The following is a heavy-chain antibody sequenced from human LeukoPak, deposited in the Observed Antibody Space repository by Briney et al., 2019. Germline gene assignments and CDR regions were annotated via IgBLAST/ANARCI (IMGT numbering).Heavy chain of an antibody. Sequence: PETLSLTCAVSGGSFSGNYWSWIRQPPGKGLEWIGEINHSGSTNYNPSLKSRVTISVDTSKTQFSLKLSSVTAADTAVYYCARAQGIVVVVAATSWIDPWGQGPLITVSS. CDR2: INHSGST. CDR1: GGSFSGNY. CDR3: ARAQGIVVVVAATSWIDP. D-gene: IGHD2-15*01. V-gene: IGHV4-34*01. J-gene: IGHJ5*02.